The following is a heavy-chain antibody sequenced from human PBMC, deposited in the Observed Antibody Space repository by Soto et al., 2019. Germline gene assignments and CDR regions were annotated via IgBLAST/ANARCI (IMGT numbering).Heavy chain of an antibody. D-gene: IGHD3-22*01. CDR3: ARDFARIVVVISTGAFDR. CDR1: GFSFSSHP. Sequence: QVQLVESGGGVVQPGRSLRLSCAASGFSFSSHPMHWVRQAPGKGLEWVAVISYDGSNKYYADSVKGRFTISRDNSKNTLYLQMNSLRHEDTAVYHCARDFARIVVVISTGAFDRWGQGTMVTVSS. J-gene: IGHJ3*02. CDR2: ISYDGSNK. V-gene: IGHV3-30-3*01.